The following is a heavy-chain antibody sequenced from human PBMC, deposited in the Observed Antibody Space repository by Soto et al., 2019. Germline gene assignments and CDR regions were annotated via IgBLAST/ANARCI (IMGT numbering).Heavy chain of an antibody. CDR3: ARAYCNSYSCYWVKHNWFDF. CDR2: IYYDGNT. V-gene: IGHV4-59*01. CDR1: GGSINNYY. Sequence: ASETLSLTCTVFGGSINNYYWTWIRQPPGKGLEWIGYIYYDGNTNYNPSLKSRVTIAIDTSKNHFSLNLRSATAADTAVYYCARAYCNSYSCYWVKHNWFDFWGQGTLVTVSS. J-gene: IGHJ5*01. D-gene: IGHD2-15*01.